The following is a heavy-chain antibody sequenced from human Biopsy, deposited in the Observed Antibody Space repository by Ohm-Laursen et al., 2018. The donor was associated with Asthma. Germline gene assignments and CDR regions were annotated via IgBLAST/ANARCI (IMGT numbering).Heavy chain of an antibody. V-gene: IGHV3-30*18. Sequence: SLRLSCTAAGFSFSDYGMHWVRQAPGKGLDWVAVISFDGTNRNYTDSVKGRFTISRDNSRNTLHLEMNSLRAEDTAVYFCAKEVFPGWELRRGPDSWGQGTLVTVSS. CDR3: AKEVFPGWELRRGPDS. D-gene: IGHD1-26*01. J-gene: IGHJ4*02. CDR2: ISFDGTNR. CDR1: GFSFSDYG.